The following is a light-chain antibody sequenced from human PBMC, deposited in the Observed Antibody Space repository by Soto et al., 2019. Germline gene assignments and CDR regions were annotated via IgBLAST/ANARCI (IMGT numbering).Light chain of an antibody. CDR3: AAWDDSHNVLNV. V-gene: IGLV1-44*01. Sequence: QSVLTQPPSVSGTPGQRVTVSCFGGRSNIGSNTVHWYQQLPGAAPKLLIYRDIQRPSGVPDRFAASKSGTSASLAISGLESEDEGDYYCAAWDDSHNVLNVFGTGTKVTVL. J-gene: IGLJ1*01. CDR2: RDI. CDR1: RSNIGSNT.